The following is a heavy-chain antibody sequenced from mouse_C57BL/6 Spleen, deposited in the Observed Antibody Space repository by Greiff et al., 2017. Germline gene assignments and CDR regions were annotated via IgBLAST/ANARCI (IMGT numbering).Heavy chain of an antibody. CDR1: GYTFTSYW. Sequence: QLQQPGAELVKPGASVKLSCKASGYTFTSYWMHWVKQRPGQGLEWIGMIHPNSGSTNYNEKFKSKATLTVDKSSSTAYMQLSSLTSEDSAVYYCARGDYYGSSYPSNYWGQGTTLTVSS. CDR3: ARGDYYGSSYPSNY. V-gene: IGHV1-64*01. D-gene: IGHD1-1*01. J-gene: IGHJ2*01. CDR2: IHPNSGST.